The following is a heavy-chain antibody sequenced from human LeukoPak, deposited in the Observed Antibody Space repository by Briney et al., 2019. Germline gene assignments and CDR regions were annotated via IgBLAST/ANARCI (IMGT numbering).Heavy chain of an antibody. CDR1: GYTFTIYG. V-gene: IGHV1-18*01. CDR2: ISAYNGNT. CDR3: AREFIYDSSGYYSTYYYGMDV. Sequence: ASVKVSCKASGYTFTIYGISWVRQAPGQGLEWMGWISAYNGNTNYAQKLQGRVTMTTDTSTSTAYMELRSLRSDDTAVYYCAREFIYDSSGYYSTYYYGMDVWGQGTTVTVSS. D-gene: IGHD3-22*01. J-gene: IGHJ6*02.